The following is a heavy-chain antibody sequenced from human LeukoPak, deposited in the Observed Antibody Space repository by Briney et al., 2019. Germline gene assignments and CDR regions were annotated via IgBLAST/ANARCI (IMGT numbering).Heavy chain of an antibody. Sequence: PGRSLRLSCAASGFTFNNYGMHWVRQAPGKGLEWVAVISYDGSDKYYVDSVKGRFTISRDNSRNTLYLQMNSLRPEDTAVYYCAKAIWVAATSSWFCLDYWGQGTLVTVSS. D-gene: IGHD3-10*01. CDR1: GFTFNNYG. V-gene: IGHV3-30*18. J-gene: IGHJ4*02. CDR2: ISYDGSDK. CDR3: AKAIWVAATSSWFCLDY.